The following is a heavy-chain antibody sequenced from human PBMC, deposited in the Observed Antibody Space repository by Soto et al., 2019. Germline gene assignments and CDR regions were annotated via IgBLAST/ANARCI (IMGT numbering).Heavy chain of an antibody. CDR3: ARRLLFHFWSGSQTGFDY. CDR2: INHSGST. J-gene: IGHJ4*02. V-gene: IGHV4-34*01. Sequence: SETLSLTCAVYGGSFSGYYWSWIRQPPGKGLEWIGEINHSGSTNYNPSLKSRVTISVDTSKNQFSLKLSSVTAADTAVYYCARRLLFHFWSGSQTGFDYWGQGTLVTVSS. CDR1: GGSFSGYY. D-gene: IGHD3-3*01.